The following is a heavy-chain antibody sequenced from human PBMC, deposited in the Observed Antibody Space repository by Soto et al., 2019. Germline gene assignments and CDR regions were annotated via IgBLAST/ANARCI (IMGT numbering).Heavy chain of an antibody. J-gene: IGHJ3*02. Sequence: PRLSCAASGFTFSSYWMSWVRQAPGKGLEWVANIKQDGSEKYYVDSVKGRFTISRDNAKNSLYLQMNSLRAEDTAVYYCARPFPQDDAFDIWGQGTMVTVSS. CDR2: IKQDGSEK. V-gene: IGHV3-7*03. CDR1: GFTFSSYW. CDR3: ARPFPQDDAFDI.